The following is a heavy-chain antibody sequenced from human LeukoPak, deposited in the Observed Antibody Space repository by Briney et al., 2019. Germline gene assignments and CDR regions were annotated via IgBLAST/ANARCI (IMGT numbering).Heavy chain of an antibody. CDR2: IGSSGTPL. D-gene: IGHD1-1*01. CDR1: GFTFSDYY. CDR3: ARNLAGRTGTTELDY. Sequence: PGGPVSLLCGASGFTFSDYYMSGIRQAPGRGREGVSHIGSSGTPLYYADSVKGRFTISRDNTKNSLYLQMNSLRAEDTAVYFCARNLAGRTGTTELDYWGQGTLVTVSS. J-gene: IGHJ4*02. V-gene: IGHV3-11*01.